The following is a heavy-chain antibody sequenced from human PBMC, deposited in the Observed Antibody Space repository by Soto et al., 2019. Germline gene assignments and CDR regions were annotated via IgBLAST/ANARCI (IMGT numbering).Heavy chain of an antibody. CDR2: ISYDGSNK. Sequence: GGSLRLSCAASGFTFSSYGMHWVRQAPGKGLEWVAVISYDGSNKYYADSVKGRFTISRDDSKNTLYLQMNSLRAEDTAVYYCAKSLAMSWDYYGMDVWGQGTTVTVSS. J-gene: IGHJ6*02. D-gene: IGHD2-2*01. V-gene: IGHV3-30*18. CDR3: AKSLAMSWDYYGMDV. CDR1: GFTFSSYG.